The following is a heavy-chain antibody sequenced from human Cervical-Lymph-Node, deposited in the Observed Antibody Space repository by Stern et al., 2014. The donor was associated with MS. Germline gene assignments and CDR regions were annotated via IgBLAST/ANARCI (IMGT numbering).Heavy chain of an antibody. Sequence: QLQLQESGPGLVKPSETLSLTCTVSGGSTTSYYWTWIRQPPGKGLEFIGYVYDGGSTNYNPSLESRVTISLDTSKNQFYLKLTYVTAADTAVYFCARRMAGTTGWFDPWGQGTLVTVSS. D-gene: IGHD1-1*01. J-gene: IGHJ5*02. CDR3: ARRMAGTTGWFDP. V-gene: IGHV4-59*08. CDR2: VYDGGST. CDR1: GGSTTSYY.